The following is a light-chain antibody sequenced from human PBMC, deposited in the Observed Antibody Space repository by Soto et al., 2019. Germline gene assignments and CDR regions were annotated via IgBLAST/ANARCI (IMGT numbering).Light chain of an antibody. CDR1: QSVSSNQ. Sequence: EIVLTQSPGTLSLSPGERATLSCRASQSVSSNQLAWYQQKPGQAPRLLMYGAPSRATGIPDRFSGSGSGTDFTLTISRLGPEDFAVYYCQQYAISWTFGQGTKVEIK. CDR3: QQYAISWT. V-gene: IGKV3-20*01. CDR2: GAP. J-gene: IGKJ1*01.